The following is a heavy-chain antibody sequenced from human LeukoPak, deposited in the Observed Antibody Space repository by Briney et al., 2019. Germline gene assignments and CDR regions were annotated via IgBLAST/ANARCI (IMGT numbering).Heavy chain of an antibody. CDR1: RFTFSSYA. CDR2: ISGNAGST. D-gene: IGHD2-2*01. V-gene: IGHV3-23*01. Sequence: GGSLRLSCAASRFTFSSYAMSWVRQAPGKGLEWVSTISGNAGSTYYADSVKGRFTISRDNSKNTLDLQMNSLRAEDTAVYYCAKRPAAIRLSIQEGPIGYWGQGTLVTVSS. CDR3: AKRPAAIRLSIQEGPIGY. J-gene: IGHJ4*02.